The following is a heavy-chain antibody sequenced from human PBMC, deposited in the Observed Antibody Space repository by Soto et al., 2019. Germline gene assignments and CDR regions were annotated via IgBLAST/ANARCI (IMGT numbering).Heavy chain of an antibody. Sequence: VQLVESGGGVVQPGRSLRLSCAASGFTFSDYAMHWVRQAPGKGLEWVAVVSHDGRNKHYADSVKGRFTISKNSSKTTGTREMTSRSAEDQTVSYWEKRRQQWMVTSGVNCGGNGALVKVSS. CDR1: GFTFSDYA. D-gene: IGHD6-19*01. CDR3: EKRRQQWMVTSGVNC. J-gene: IGHJ4*01. V-gene: IGHV3-30*03. CDR2: VSHDGRNK.